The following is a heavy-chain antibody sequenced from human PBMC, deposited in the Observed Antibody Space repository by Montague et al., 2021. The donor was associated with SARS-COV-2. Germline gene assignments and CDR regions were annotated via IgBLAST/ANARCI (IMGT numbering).Heavy chain of an antibody. CDR2: INHSGCT. CDR1: GGSFSGYY. CDR3: ARGRGIQLWFNYYYYMDV. V-gene: IGHV4-34*01. Sequence: SETLSLTCAVYGGSFSGYYWSWIRQPPGKGLEWIGEINHSGCTNYNPSLKSRVTISVDTSKNQFSLKLSSVTAADTAVYYCARGRGIQLWFNYYYYMDVWGKGTTVTVSS. D-gene: IGHD5-18*01. J-gene: IGHJ6*03.